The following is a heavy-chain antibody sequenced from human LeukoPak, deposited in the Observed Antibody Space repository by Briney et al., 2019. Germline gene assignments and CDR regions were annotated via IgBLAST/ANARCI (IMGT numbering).Heavy chain of an antibody. Sequence: GGSLRLSCAVSGFTVSSNYMSWVRQAPGKGLEWVSVLYSGGNTYYADSVKGRFTISRDNSRNTLYLQMNSLRAEDTAVYYCARYDGGSGPFDYWGQGTLVTVSS. D-gene: IGHD3-10*01. CDR2: LYSGGNT. V-gene: IGHV3-53*01. CDR3: ARYDGGSGPFDY. J-gene: IGHJ4*02. CDR1: GFTVSSNY.